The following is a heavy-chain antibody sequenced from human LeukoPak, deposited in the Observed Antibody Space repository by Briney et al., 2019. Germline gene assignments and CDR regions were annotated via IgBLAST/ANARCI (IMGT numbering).Heavy chain of an antibody. Sequence: GGSLRLSCAASGFTFSNYNLNWVRQAPGKGLECVSFIIGDGGSTYYADSMKGRFTISRNNSKNSLYLQMNSLRTEDTALYYCARDSQEFFQHWGQGTLVTVSS. J-gene: IGHJ1*01. V-gene: IGHV3-43*02. CDR1: GFTFSNYN. CDR3: ARDSQEFFQH. CDR2: IIGDGGST.